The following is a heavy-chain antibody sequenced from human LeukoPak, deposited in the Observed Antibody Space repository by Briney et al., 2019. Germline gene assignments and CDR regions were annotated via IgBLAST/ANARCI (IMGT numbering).Heavy chain of an antibody. CDR1: GFTFSSYA. D-gene: IGHD2-15*01. CDR3: GKRVDCSGPSSSLGMDH. CDR2: INNNGDDT. Sequence: GGSLRLSCSASGFTFSSYAMMWLRQAPGNGLEYVSAINNNGDDTYYADSVKGRFSISRDNSNNTLYFLMSSLRPEDTAVYYRGKRVDCSGPSSSLGMDHWGQGTLVTVSS. J-gene: IGHJ4*02. V-gene: IGHV3-64*05.